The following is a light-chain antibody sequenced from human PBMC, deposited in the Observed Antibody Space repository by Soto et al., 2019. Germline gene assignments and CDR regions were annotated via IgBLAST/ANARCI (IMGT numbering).Light chain of an antibody. CDR1: QSISSW. Sequence: DIQMTQSPSTLSASIGDRVTITCRASQSISSWLAWYQQAPGRAPKLLIYAASTLKSGVPSRFSGGGSGTEFTLTISSLQPDDFATYYCQQYNTYSGTFGQGTKVDIK. CDR3: QQYNTYSGT. J-gene: IGKJ1*01. CDR2: AAS. V-gene: IGKV1-5*01.